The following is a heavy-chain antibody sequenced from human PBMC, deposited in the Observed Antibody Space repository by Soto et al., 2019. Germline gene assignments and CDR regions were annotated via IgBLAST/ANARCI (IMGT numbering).Heavy chain of an antibody. D-gene: IGHD3-3*01. V-gene: IGHV3-9*01. J-gene: IGHJ4*02. Sequence: EVQLVESGGGLVQPGRSLRLSCAASGFTFDDYAMHWVRQAPGKGLEWVSGISWNSGSIGYADSVKGRFTISRDNAKNSLDLQMNSLRAEDTALYYCAKDLKDFWSGCNCDYWGQGTLVTVSS. CDR1: GFTFDDYA. CDR2: ISWNSGSI. CDR3: AKDLKDFWSGCNCDY.